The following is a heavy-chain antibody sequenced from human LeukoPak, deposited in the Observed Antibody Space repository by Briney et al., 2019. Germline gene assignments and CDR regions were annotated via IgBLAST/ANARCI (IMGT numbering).Heavy chain of an antibody. CDR1: GGSISSSSYY. D-gene: IGHD3-10*01. Sequence: PSETLSLTCTVSGGSISSSSYYWGWIRQPPGKGLEWIGSIYYSGRTYYNPSLKSRVTISVDTSKNQFSLKLSSVTAADTAVYYCARRGSYLWFGELSMVEYYFDYWGQGTLVTVSS. CDR3: ARRGSYLWFGELSMVEYYFDY. CDR2: IYYSGRT. V-gene: IGHV4-39*07. J-gene: IGHJ4*02.